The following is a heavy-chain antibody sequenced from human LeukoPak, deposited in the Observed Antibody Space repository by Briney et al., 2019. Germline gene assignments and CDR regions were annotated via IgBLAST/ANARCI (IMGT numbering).Heavy chain of an antibody. D-gene: IGHD6-19*01. CDR1: GFTFSNYA. Sequence: GGSLRLSCAASGFTFSNYAMGWVRQAPGKWLEWVSAISGSGGSTYYADSVKGRFTISRDNSKNTLYLQMNSLRAEDTAVCYCANVEQWFGFYWGQGTLVTVSS. J-gene: IGHJ4*02. V-gene: IGHV3-23*01. CDR2: ISGSGGST. CDR3: ANVEQWFGFY.